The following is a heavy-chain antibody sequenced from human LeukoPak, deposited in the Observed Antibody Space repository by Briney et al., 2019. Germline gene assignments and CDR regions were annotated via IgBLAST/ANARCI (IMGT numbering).Heavy chain of an antibody. CDR2: INPSAGNT. V-gene: IGHV1-46*01. J-gene: IGHJ5*02. Sequence: GASVKPSCNASGYTFTTYYMHWVRGPPTQGFEWMRIINPSAGNTKYAQKFEGRVRMTRDRSTSTVWMQLSSLTPEDTAVYYCARDYADWFHPWGQGTLVTVPS. CDR3: ARDYADWFHP. D-gene: IGHD3-16*01. CDR1: GYTFTTYY.